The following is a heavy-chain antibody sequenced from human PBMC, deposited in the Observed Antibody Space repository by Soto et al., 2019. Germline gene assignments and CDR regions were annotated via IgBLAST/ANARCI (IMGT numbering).Heavy chain of an antibody. CDR2: IINSGGTT. J-gene: IGHJ4*02. V-gene: IGHV3-23*01. CDR1: GFTFSSYA. CDR3: ARLGVPGTRRPQDY. D-gene: IGHD6-19*01. Sequence: EVQLLESGGGLVQPGGSLRLSCAASGFTFSSYAMSWVRQAPEKGLEWVSSIINSGGTTYYADSVKGRFTISRDNSKNPVYLQMKSLRAEDTAVYYCARLGVPGTRRPQDYWGQGTPVTVSS.